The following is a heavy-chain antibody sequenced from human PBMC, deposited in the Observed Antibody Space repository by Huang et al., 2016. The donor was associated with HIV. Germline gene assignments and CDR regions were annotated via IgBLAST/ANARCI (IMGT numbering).Heavy chain of an antibody. CDR1: GYTFTAHY. Sequence: QVQLVQSGAEVKKPGASVRVSCKSSGYTFTAHYMHWVRQAPGHGLECMGWINPISGDAKYAQKFKDRGTVTRDTSISTVYMELTRLRSDDTAVYYCAVWSSGFDYWGQGTLVTVSS. CDR3: AVWSSGFDY. D-gene: IGHD3-22*01. CDR2: INPISGDA. V-gene: IGHV1-2*02. J-gene: IGHJ4*02.